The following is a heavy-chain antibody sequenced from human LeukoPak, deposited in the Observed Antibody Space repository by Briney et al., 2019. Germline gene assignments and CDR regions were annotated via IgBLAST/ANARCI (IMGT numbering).Heavy chain of an antibody. CDR2: ISAQHGQT. Sequence: GASVKVSCKTSGYSENFYGITWVRQVAGQGLEWMGWISAQHGQTEYAPNSQDRVTMTTDTYTNTAYMELRSLRSDDTAVYYCARVSSVGMLPFGFDSWGQGTLVTVSS. D-gene: IGHD1-26*01. CDR3: ARVSSVGMLPFGFDS. J-gene: IGHJ5*01. CDR1: GYSENFYG. V-gene: IGHV1-18*01.